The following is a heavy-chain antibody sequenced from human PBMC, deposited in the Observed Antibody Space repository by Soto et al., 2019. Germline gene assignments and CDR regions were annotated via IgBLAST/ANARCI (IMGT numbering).Heavy chain of an antibody. V-gene: IGHV3-7*01. CDR1: GFTFSSYW. CDR3: ARDPSGSKPRPYYYGMDV. CDR2: IKQDGSEK. J-gene: IGHJ6*02. Sequence: VGSLRLSCAASGFTFSSYWMSWVRQAPGKGLEWVANIKQDGSEKYYVDSVKGRFTISRDNAKNSLYLQMNSLRAEDTAVYYCARDPSGSKPRPYYYGMDVWGQGTTVTVSS.